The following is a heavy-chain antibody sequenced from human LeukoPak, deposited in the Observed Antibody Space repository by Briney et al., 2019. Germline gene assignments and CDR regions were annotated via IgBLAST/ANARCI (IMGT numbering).Heavy chain of an antibody. J-gene: IGHJ3*02. D-gene: IGHD3-3*01. CDR2: INNDGTST. V-gene: IGHV3-74*01. Sequence: GGSLRLSCTPSGFTFSNYWMHWVRQTPGKGLVWVSHINNDGTSTTYADSVKGRFTISRDNAKNTLYLQMDSLRAEDSAMYYCADPFGDAFDMWGQGTMVTVS. CDR3: ADPFGDAFDM. CDR1: GFTFSNYW.